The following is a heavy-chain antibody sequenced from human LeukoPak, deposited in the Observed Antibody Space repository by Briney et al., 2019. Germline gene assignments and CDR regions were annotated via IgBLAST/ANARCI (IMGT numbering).Heavy chain of an antibody. CDR3: ARRPYDSSGYYRDDAFDI. J-gene: IGHJ3*02. CDR2: IYPGDSDT. Sequence: GESLKISCKGSGYSFPSYWIGWVRQMPGKGLEWMGIIYPGDSDTRYSPSFQGQVTISVDKSISTAYLQWSSLKGSDTAMYYCARRPYDSSGYYRDDAFDIWGQGTMVTVSS. V-gene: IGHV5-51*01. CDR1: GYSFPSYW. D-gene: IGHD3-22*01.